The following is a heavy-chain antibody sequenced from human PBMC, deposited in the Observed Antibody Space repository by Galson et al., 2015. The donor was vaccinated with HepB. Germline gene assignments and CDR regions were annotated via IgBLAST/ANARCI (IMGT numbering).Heavy chain of an antibody. J-gene: IGHJ6*03. CDR3: ARADIPEGYYYYYMDV. CDR1: GDSVSSSSAA. CDR2: TYYRSKWYN. D-gene: IGHD1-14*01. V-gene: IGHV6-1*01. Sequence: CAISGDSVSSSSAAWNWIRQSPSRGLEWLGRTYYRSKWYNDYAVSVKSRITINPDTSKNQFSLQLNSVTPEDTAVYYCARADIPEGYYYYYMDVWGKGTTVTVSS.